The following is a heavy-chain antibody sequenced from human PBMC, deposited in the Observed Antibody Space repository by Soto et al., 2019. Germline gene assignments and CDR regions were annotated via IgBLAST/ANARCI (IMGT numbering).Heavy chain of an antibody. J-gene: IGHJ4*02. Sequence: QVQLQQWGAGLLKPSETLSLTCAVYGGSFSGYYWSWIRQPPGKGLEWIGEINHSGSTNYNPSLKSRVTISVDTSKNQFSLKLSSVTAADTAVYYCATATGTTGRVYYFDYWGQGTLVTVSS. CDR1: GGSFSGYY. V-gene: IGHV4-34*01. CDR2: INHSGST. CDR3: ATATGTTGRVYYFDY. D-gene: IGHD1-1*01.